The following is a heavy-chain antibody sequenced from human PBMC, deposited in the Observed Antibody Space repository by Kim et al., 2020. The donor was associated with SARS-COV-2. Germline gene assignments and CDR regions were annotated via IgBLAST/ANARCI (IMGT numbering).Heavy chain of an antibody. D-gene: IGHD3-10*01. CDR3: ARGGPPNGRFGELLHVYYYYYYYMDV. J-gene: IGHJ6*03. Sequence: GGSLRLSCAASGFTFSSYEMNWVRQAPGKGLEWVSYISSSGSTIYYADSVKGRFTISRDNAKNSLYLQMNSLRAEDTAVYYCARGGPPNGRFGELLHVYYYYYYYMDVWGKGTTVTVSS. V-gene: IGHV3-48*03. CDR2: ISSSGSTI. CDR1: GFTFSSYE.